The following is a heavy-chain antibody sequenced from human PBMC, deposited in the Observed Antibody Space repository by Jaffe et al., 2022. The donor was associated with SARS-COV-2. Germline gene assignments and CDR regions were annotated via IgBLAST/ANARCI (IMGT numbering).Heavy chain of an antibody. J-gene: IGHJ4*02. CDR3: AVDGRRATGGTKIDS. V-gene: IGHV4-39*01. CDR2: IYYSGST. Sequence: QLQLQESGPGLVKPSETLSLTCSVSGGSISSSNYYWGWIRQPPGKGLEWIGSIYYSGSTYYNTSLKSRVTISVDTSKNQFSLKLSSMTAADTAVYYCAVDGRRATGGTKIDSWGQGTLVTVSS. CDR1: GGSISSSNYY. D-gene: IGHD6-13*01.